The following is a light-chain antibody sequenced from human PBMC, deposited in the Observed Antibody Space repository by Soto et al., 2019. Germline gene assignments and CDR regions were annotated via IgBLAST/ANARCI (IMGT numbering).Light chain of an antibody. CDR3: QTWGTGPWV. CDR1: SGHSSYA. CDR2: LNSDGSH. J-gene: IGLJ3*02. V-gene: IGLV4-69*01. Sequence: QPVLTQSPSASASLGASVKLTCTLSSGHSSYAIAWPQQQPEKGPRYLMKLNSDGSHSKGDGIPDRFAGSSSGAERYLTISSLQSDEEADYYCQTWGTGPWVFVGGTKLTVL.